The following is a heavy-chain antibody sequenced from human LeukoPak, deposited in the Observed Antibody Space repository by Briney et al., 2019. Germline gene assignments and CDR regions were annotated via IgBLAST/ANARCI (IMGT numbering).Heavy chain of an antibody. D-gene: IGHD6-19*01. J-gene: IGHJ4*02. CDR3: AGDPGIAETGHKGPIDY. CDR2: ISAYNGNT. V-gene: IGHV1-18*01. CDR1: GYTFTSYG. Sequence: ASVKVSCKASGYTFTSYGISWVRQAPGQGLEWMGWISAYNGNTNYAQKLQGRVTMTTDTSTSTAYMELRSLRSDDTAVYYCAGDPGIAETGHKGPIDYWGQGTLVSASS.